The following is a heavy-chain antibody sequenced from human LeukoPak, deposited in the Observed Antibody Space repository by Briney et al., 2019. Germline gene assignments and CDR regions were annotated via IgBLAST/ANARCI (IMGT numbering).Heavy chain of an antibody. CDR2: ISGSGGST. J-gene: IGHJ4*02. V-gene: IGHV3-23*01. Sequence: GGSLRLSCAASGFTFSSYAMSWVRQAPGKGLEWVSAISGSGGSTYYADSVKGRFTISRDNSKNTLYLQMNSLRAEDTAVYYCATVTYDFWSGPFGYWGQGTLVTVSS. CDR3: ATVTYDFWSGPFGY. CDR1: GFTFSSYA. D-gene: IGHD3-3*01.